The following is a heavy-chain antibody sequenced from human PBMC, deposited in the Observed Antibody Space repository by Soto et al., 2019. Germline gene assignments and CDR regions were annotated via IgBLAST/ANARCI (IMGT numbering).Heavy chain of an antibody. J-gene: IGHJ4*02. Sequence: PGGSLRLSCAASGFTFSSYAMSWVRQAPGKGLEWVSAISGSGGSTYYADSVKGRFTISRDNSKNTLYLQMNSLRAEDTAVYYCAKGLASWFISGWYCAFDYWGQGTLVTVSS. CDR3: AKGLASWFISGWYCAFDY. D-gene: IGHD6-19*01. CDR2: ISGSGGST. V-gene: IGHV3-23*01. CDR1: GFTFSSYA.